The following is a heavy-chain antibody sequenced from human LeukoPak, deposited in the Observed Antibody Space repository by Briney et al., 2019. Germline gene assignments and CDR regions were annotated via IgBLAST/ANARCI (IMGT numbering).Heavy chain of an antibody. Sequence: GGSLRLSCAASGFTFSNFGMSWVRQAPGKGLEWVSVISGSGGSTYYADSVKGRFTISRDNSKNTLYLQMNSLRAEDTAVYYCAKDGGRVLMVYAIVQDLDYWGQGTLVTVSS. V-gene: IGHV3-23*01. CDR1: GFTFSNFG. CDR3: AKDGGRVLMVYAIVQDLDY. J-gene: IGHJ4*02. CDR2: ISGSGGST. D-gene: IGHD2-8*01.